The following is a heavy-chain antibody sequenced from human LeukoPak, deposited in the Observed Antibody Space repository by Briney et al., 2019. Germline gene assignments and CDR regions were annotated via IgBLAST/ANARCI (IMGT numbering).Heavy chain of an antibody. CDR2: ISYDGSNK. Sequence: GRSLRLSCAASGFTFSSYAMHWVRQAPGKGLEWVAVISYDGSNKYYADSVKGRFTISKDNSKNTLYLQMNSLRAEDTAVYYCARGAPVVILSTFDYWGQGTLVTVSS. D-gene: IGHD4-23*01. J-gene: IGHJ4*02. CDR1: GFTFSSYA. V-gene: IGHV3-30-3*01. CDR3: ARGAPVVILSTFDY.